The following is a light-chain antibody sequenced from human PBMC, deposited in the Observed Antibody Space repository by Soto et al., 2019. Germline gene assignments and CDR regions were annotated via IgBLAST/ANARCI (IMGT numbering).Light chain of an antibody. CDR3: SSYTSSSTLV. CDR2: EVT. V-gene: IGLV2-14*01. CDR1: SSDVGGYDY. Sequence: QSALTQPASVSGSPGQSITISCTGTSSDVGGYDYVSWYQQHPGKAPKLMIYEVTNRPSGVSNRFSVSKSANTASLTISGLQAEDEADYYCSSYTSSSTLVFGTGTKVTV. J-gene: IGLJ1*01.